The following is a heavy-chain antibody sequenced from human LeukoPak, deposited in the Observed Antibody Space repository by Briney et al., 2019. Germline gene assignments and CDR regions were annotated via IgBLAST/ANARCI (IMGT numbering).Heavy chain of an antibody. CDR3: ARTPIVVVAATGPDFDY. Sequence: GSLRLSCAGSGFTFSTYAMSWVRQAPGKGLEWIGEINHSGSTNYNPSLKSRVTISVDTSKNQFSLKLSSVTAADTAVYYCARTPIVVVAATGPDFDYWGQGTLVTVSS. V-gene: IGHV4-34*01. D-gene: IGHD2-15*01. J-gene: IGHJ4*02. CDR2: INHSGST. CDR1: GFTFSTYA.